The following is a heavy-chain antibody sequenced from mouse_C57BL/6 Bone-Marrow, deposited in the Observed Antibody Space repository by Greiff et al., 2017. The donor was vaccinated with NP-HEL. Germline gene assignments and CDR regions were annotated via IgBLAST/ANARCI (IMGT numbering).Heavy chain of an antibody. CDR2: IWSDGST. CDR1: GFSLTSYG. V-gene: IGHV2-6-1*01. Sequence: VKVEESGPGLVAPSQSLSITCTVSGFSLTSYGVHWVRQPPGKGLEWLVVIWSDGSTTYNSALKSRLSISKDNSKSQVFLKMNSLQTDDTAMYYCARHAPIYYGNYDYAMDYWGQGTSVTVSS. CDR3: ARHAPIYYGNYDYAMDY. D-gene: IGHD2-1*01. J-gene: IGHJ4*01.